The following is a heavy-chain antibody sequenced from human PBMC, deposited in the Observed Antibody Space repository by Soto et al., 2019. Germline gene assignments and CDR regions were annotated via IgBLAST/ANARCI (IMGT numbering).Heavy chain of an antibody. J-gene: IGHJ6*02. CDR2: IYPGDSDT. V-gene: IGHV5-51*01. Sequence: PGESLKISCKGSGYSFTSYWIGWVRQMPGKGLEWMGIIYPGDSDTRYSPSFQGQVTISADKSISTAYLQWSSLKASDTAMYYCARTSAGGKYYYGMDXWGQGTTVTVSS. CDR1: GYSFTSYW. D-gene: IGHD6-13*01. CDR3: ARTSAGGKYYYGMDX.